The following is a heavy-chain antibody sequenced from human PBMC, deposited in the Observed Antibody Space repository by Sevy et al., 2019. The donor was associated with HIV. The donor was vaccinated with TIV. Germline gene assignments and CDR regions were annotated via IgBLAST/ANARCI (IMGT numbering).Heavy chain of an antibody. CDR1: GGSVSSNNYY. J-gene: IGHJ5*02. CDR3: ARHPSGIPMLVVPLGWFDP. Sequence: SETLSLTCIVSGGSVSSNNYYWGWIRQSPGKGLEWIGSIFCTGKTHYSSSLKSRVTFSVDTLKNQFSLKLNSVTAADTAVYYCARHPSGIPMLVVPLGWFDPWGQGILVTVSS. CDR2: IFCTGKT. V-gene: IGHV4-39*01. D-gene: IGHD3-22*01.